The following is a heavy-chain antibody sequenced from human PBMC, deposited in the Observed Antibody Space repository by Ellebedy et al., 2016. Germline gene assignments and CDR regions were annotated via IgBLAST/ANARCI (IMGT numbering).Heavy chain of an antibody. Sequence: SVKVSCXASGGTFSSYAISWVRQAPGQGLEWMGGIIPIFGTANYAQKFQGRVTITADESTSTAYMELSSLRSEDTAVYYCARRAGYYDFWSGYFSFDPWGQGTLVTVSS. CDR3: ARRAGYYDFWSGYFSFDP. V-gene: IGHV1-69*13. CDR2: IIPIFGTA. D-gene: IGHD3-3*01. CDR1: GGTFSSYA. J-gene: IGHJ5*02.